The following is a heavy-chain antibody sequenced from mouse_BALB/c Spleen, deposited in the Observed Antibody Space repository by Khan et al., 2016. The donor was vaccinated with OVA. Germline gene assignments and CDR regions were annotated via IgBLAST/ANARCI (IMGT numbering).Heavy chain of an antibody. D-gene: IGHD1-1*01. V-gene: IGHV1-7*01. J-gene: IGHJ2*01. Sequence: QVQLKQSGAELAKPGASVKMSCKASGYTFINYWILWVKQRPGQGLEWIGYINPSTGYNEYNQNFKDKATLTADKSSSTAYMQLSSLTSEDSAVYDCARRGLRWDFDYWGQGTTLTVSS. CDR1: GYTFINYW. CDR2: INPSTGYN. CDR3: ARRGLRWDFDY.